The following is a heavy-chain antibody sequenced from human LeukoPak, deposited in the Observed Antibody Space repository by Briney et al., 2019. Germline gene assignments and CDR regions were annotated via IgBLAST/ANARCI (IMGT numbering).Heavy chain of an antibody. J-gene: IGHJ4*02. CDR3: AGRSGSYLRSFDY. V-gene: IGHV3-23*01. D-gene: IGHD1-26*01. CDR1: GFTFSNYA. Sequence: EPGGSLRLSCAASGFTFSNYAISWVRQAPGKGLEWVSSISPSNISSYYADSVRGRFTISRDNAKNSLYLQMNSLRAEDTAVYYCAGRSGSYLRSFDYWGQGTLVTVSS. CDR2: ISPSNISS.